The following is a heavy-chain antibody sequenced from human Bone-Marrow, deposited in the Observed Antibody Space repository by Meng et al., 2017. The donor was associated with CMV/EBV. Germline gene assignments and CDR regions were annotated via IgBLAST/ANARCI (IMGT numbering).Heavy chain of an antibody. CDR1: GYTFTGHD. CDR3: ARESFPEYQNLDP. J-gene: IGHJ5*02. CDR2: VNPHSGAA. D-gene: IGHD1-14*01. V-gene: IGHV1-2*02. Sequence: ASVKVSCKASGYTFTGHDLHWVRQAPGQGLEWMGWVNPHSGAAKSAQKFHGRVTMTRDTSISTVYIVLNSLTYDDTAVYYCARESFPEYQNLDPWGQGTLVTVSS.